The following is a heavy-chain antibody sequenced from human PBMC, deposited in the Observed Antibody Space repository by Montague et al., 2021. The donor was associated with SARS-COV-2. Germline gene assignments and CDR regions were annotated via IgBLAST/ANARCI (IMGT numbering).Heavy chain of an antibody. CDR3: ARQGGYCSGGSCYGPFDY. V-gene: IGHV4-39*01. J-gene: IGHJ4*02. D-gene: IGHD2-15*01. CDR1: GGSISSSTYY. Sequence: SETLSLTRTVSGGSISSSTYYWGWIRRPPGKGLEWIGSIYYSGTTYYXPSLKSRVTISVDTSKNQLSLKLSSVTAADTAVYYCARQGGYCSGGSCYGPFDYWGQGTLVTVSS. CDR2: IYYSGTT.